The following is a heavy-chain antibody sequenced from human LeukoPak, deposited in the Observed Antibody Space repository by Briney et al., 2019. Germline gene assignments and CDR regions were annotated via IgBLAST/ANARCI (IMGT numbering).Heavy chain of an antibody. CDR3: ASRVDCGGDCYGAFDI. J-gene: IGHJ3*02. Sequence: GGSLRLSCAASGFTFSSYAMSWVRQAPGKGLEWVSAISGSGGSTYYADSVKGRFTISRDNAKNSLYLQMNSLRAEDTAVYYCASRVDCGGDCYGAFDIWGQGTMVTVSS. CDR1: GFTFSSYA. D-gene: IGHD2-21*01. V-gene: IGHV3-23*01. CDR2: ISGSGGST.